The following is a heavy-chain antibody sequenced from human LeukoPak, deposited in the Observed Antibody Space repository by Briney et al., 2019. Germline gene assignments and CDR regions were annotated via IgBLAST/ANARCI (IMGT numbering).Heavy chain of an antibody. V-gene: IGHV4-61*08. Sequence: SETLSLTCTVSGASISSGGYFWSWIRQPPGKGLEWIGYIYYSGSTNYNPSLKSRVTISVDTSKNQFSLKLSSVTAADTAVYYCARDLATGYNWFDPWGQGTLVTVSS. CDR1: GASISSGGYF. CDR3: ARDLATGYNWFDP. D-gene: IGHD3-9*01. J-gene: IGHJ5*02. CDR2: IYYSGST.